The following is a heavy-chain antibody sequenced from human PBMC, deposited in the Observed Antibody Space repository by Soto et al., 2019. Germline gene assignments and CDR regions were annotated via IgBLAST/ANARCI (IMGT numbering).Heavy chain of an antibody. CDR3: ASCNSRVCDY. CDR2: IYYSGST. CDR1: GGSISSYY. V-gene: IGHV4-59*01. D-gene: IGHD4-4*01. Sequence: PSDTLSLTCTVSGGSISSYYWSWIRQPPGKGLEWIGYIYYSGSTNYNPSLKRRVTISVDTSKNQFSLKLSSVTAADTAVYYCASCNSRVCDYWGQGTLVTVSS. J-gene: IGHJ4*02.